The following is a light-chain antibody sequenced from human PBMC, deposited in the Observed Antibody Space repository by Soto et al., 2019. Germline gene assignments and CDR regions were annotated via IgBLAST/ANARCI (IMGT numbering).Light chain of an antibody. CDR1: QSVSSD. Sequence: EIVMTQSPATLSVSPGERATLSCRASQSVSSDLAWYHQKPGQAPRLLIYGASTRATGIPARFSGSGSGTEFTLTINSLQSEDFAVYYRQQYNNWPRTIGQGTKVDIK. J-gene: IGKJ1*01. CDR3: QQYNNWPRT. V-gene: IGKV3-15*01. CDR2: GAS.